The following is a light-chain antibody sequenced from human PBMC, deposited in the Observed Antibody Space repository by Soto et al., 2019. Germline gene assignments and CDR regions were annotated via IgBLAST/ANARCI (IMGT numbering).Light chain of an antibody. CDR1: QSVLFSSNSNNY. CDR3: QQYYNTPPT. Sequence: DIVMTQSPDSLAVSLGEGATINCKSSQSVLFSSNSNNYLAWYQQKPGQPPKLLIYWASTRESGVPDRFSGSGSGTDFTLTISSLQADDVAVSYCQQYYNTPPTFGQGTKLEIK. CDR2: WAS. J-gene: IGKJ2*01. V-gene: IGKV4-1*01.